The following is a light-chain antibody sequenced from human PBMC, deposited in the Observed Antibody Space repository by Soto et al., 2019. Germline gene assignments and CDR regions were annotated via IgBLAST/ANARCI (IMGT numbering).Light chain of an antibody. CDR2: GAS. CDR3: QQYNSWYT. V-gene: IGKV3-15*01. J-gene: IGKJ2*01. Sequence: EVVMTQSPATLSVSPGERATLSCRASRNVSTNLAWYQQKPGQAPRVLIYGASTRATAVPARFSGSGSGTEFTLTISSLQPEDFAVYYCQQYNSWYTFGQGTKLEIK. CDR1: RNVSTN.